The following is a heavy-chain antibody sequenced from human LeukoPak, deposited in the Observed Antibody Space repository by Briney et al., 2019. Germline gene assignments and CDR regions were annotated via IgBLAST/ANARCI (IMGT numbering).Heavy chain of an antibody. CDR1: GGSISSYY. CDR2: IYYSGST. CDR3: ARELRGPISSSWHFTYLHWFDP. V-gene: IGHV4-59*01. J-gene: IGHJ5*02. D-gene: IGHD6-13*01. Sequence: PSETLSLTCTVSGGSISSYYWSWIRQPPGKGLEWIGYIYYSGSTNYNPSLKSRVTISVDTSKNQFSLKLSSVTAADTAVYYCARELRGPISSSWHFTYLHWFDPWGQGALVTVSS.